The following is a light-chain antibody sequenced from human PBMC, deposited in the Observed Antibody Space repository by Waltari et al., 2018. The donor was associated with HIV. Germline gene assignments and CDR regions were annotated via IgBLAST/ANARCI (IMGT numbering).Light chain of an antibody. CDR1: SSDVGAYNY. Sequence: QSALTQPPSPSGSPGHSVTISCTGPSSDVGAYNYVSWYQQHPGKAPKLIIYEVTKRPSGVPDRFSASKSGNTTSLTVSGLQTDDEADYYCSSYAGSNTLIFGGGTNLIVL. CDR3: SSYAGSNTLI. V-gene: IGLV2-8*01. J-gene: IGLJ2*01. CDR2: EVT.